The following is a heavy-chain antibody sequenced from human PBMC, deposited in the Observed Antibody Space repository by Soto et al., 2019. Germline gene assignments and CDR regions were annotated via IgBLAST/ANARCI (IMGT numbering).Heavy chain of an antibody. D-gene: IGHD3-10*01. Sequence: SETLSLTCTVSGASLRSVSYYWSWIRQPPGKGLELIGYISHSGRTNYYPSLKSRLTMSVDTSQNQLSLQLKSVTAADTAVYYCSYGSSFYXWGQVTLVTVSX. CDR3: SYGSSFYX. J-gene: IGHJ4*02. CDR1: GASLRSVSYY. CDR2: ISHSGRT. V-gene: IGHV4-61*01.